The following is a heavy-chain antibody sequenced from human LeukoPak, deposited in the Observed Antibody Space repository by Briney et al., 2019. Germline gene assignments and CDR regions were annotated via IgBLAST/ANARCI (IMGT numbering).Heavy chain of an antibody. CDR1: GGSISSYY. CDR3: ARRRGWKQQVVYFDY. J-gene: IGHJ4*02. D-gene: IGHD6-13*01. CDR2: LFHSGTR. Sequence: SETLSLICTVSGGSISSYYWSWIRQPPGKGLEWIGYLFHSGTRRYNPSLKSRVTISADTTKNQFFLSLHSTTAADTAVYYCARRRGWKQQVVYFDYWGQGTLATVSS. V-gene: IGHV4-59*08.